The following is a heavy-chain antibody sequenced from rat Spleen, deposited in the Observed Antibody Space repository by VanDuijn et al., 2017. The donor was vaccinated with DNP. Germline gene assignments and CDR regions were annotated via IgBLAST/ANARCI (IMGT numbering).Heavy chain of an antibody. V-gene: IGHV5-7*01. CDR3: TTAPIPPIYYYDGSYHRYAMDA. D-gene: IGHD1-12*02. J-gene: IGHJ4*01. CDR2: ISYDGSST. Sequence: EVQLVESGGGLVQPGRSLKLSCATSGFTFSDYNMAWVRQAPQKGLEWVATISYDGSSTYYRDSVKGRFTISRDNAKSTLYLQMDSLRSEDTATYYCTTAPIPPIYYYDGSYHRYAMDAWGQGTSVTVSS. CDR1: GFTFSDYN.